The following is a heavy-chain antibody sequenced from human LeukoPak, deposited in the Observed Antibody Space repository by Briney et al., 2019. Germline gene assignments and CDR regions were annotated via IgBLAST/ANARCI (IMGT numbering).Heavy chain of an antibody. D-gene: IGHD6-19*01. CDR3: ARGAMVQWLVRGVQYYFDY. CDR2: MNPNSGNT. V-gene: IGHV1-8*01. Sequence: ASVKVSCKASGYTFTSYDINWVRQATGQGLEWMGWMNPNSGNTGYAQKFQGRVTMTRNTSISTAYMELSSLRSEDTAVYYCARGAMVQWLVRGVQYYFDYWGQGTLVTVSS. J-gene: IGHJ4*02. CDR1: GYTFTSYD.